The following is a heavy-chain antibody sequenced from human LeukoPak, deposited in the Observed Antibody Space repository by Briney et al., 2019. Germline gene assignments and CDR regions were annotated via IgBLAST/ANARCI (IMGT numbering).Heavy chain of an antibody. Sequence: GGSLRLSCAASGFTFDDHAMHWVRQAPGKGLEWVSGIVGSGGTTYYADSVKGRFTISRDNSKNTLYLQMNSLRAEDTAVYYCAKERCSSTSCFIDYWGQGTLVTVSS. D-gene: IGHD2-2*01. V-gene: IGHV3-23*01. CDR2: IVGSGGTT. J-gene: IGHJ4*02. CDR3: AKERCSSTSCFIDY. CDR1: GFTFDDHA.